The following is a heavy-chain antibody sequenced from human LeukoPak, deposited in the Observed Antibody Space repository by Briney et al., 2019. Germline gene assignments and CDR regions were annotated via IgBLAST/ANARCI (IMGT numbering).Heavy chain of an antibody. Sequence: GGSLRLSCAASEFTLSAYGMHWDRQAPGKGLEWVAFIQSDGSTNYYADSVKGRFTISRDNAKNSLYLQMNSLRAEDTAVYYCAELGITMIGGVWGKGTTVTISS. CDR2: IQSDGSTN. J-gene: IGHJ6*04. CDR1: EFTLSAYG. V-gene: IGHV3-30*02. D-gene: IGHD3-10*02. CDR3: AELGITMIGGV.